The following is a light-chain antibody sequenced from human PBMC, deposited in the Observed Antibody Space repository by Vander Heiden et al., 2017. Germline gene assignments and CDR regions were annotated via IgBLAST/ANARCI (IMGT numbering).Light chain of an antibody. Sequence: SSVLTPPPSVSVAPGQTARLPCGGNNIGSKSVHWYQQKPGQAPVLVVYDDSDRPSGIPERFSGSNSGNTATLTTSRVEAGDEADYYCQVWDSSSDHVVFGGGTKLTVL. J-gene: IGLJ2*01. CDR1: NIGSKS. CDR3: QVWDSSSDHVV. V-gene: IGLV3-21*02. CDR2: DDS.